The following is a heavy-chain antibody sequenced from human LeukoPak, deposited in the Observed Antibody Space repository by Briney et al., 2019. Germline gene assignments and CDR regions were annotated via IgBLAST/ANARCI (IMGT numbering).Heavy chain of an antibody. V-gene: IGHV1-18*04. CDR2: ISAYNGNT. Sequence: ASVKVSGKASGYTFTSYGISWVRQAPGQGLEWMGWISAYNGNTNYAQKLQGRVTMTTDTSTSTAYMELRSLRSDDTAVYYCARDSKVRGEYPLGYWGQGTLVTVSS. CDR3: ARDSKVRGEYPLGY. D-gene: IGHD3-10*01. J-gene: IGHJ4*02. CDR1: GYTFTSYG.